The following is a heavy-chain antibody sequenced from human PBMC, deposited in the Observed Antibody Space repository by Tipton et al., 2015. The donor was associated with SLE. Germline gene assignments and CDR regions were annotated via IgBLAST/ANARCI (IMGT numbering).Heavy chain of an antibody. CDR2: IDNSGTT. CDR1: GFTFSNYA. J-gene: IGHJ4*01. V-gene: IGHV4-4*08. D-gene: IGHD4-17*01. Sequence: LRLSCAASGFTFSNYAMSWVRQAPGKGLEWIAYIDNSGTTKYNPSLKSRVTISVDTSKNQFSLNLYSVTAADAAVYYCARDIYGDYLDYWGHGTLVTVSP. CDR3: ARDIYGDYLDY.